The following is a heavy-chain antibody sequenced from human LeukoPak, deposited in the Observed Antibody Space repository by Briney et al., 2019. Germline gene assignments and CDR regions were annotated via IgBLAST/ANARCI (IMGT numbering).Heavy chain of an antibody. Sequence: PGGSLRLSCAASGFTFSNYNLNWVRQAPGKGLEWVSSISSSSSYIYYADSLKGRFTISRDNAKNSLYLQMNNLTAEDTAVYYCARENTYSESYLTHFDYWGQGTLVTVSS. CDR1: GFTFSNYN. D-gene: IGHD1-26*01. CDR2: ISSSSSYI. J-gene: IGHJ4*02. V-gene: IGHV3-21*01. CDR3: ARENTYSESYLTHFDY.